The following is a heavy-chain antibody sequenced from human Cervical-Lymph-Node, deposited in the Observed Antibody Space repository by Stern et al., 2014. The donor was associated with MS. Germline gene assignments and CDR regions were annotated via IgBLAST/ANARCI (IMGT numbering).Heavy chain of an antibody. J-gene: IGHJ5*01. CDR3: ARGGLSRLLEWLDS. CDR2: ISSDGSNT. V-gene: IGHV3-30*01. Sequence: EQLVESGGGLVQPGRSLRLSCAASGITFKFYAMYWVRQAPGKGLEWVALISSDGSNTYYADSVKGRFTISRDNSKNTVYLQMDSLRPGDTAVYYCARGGLSRLLEWLDSWGQGTLVTVSA. D-gene: IGHD3-16*01. CDR1: GITFKFYA.